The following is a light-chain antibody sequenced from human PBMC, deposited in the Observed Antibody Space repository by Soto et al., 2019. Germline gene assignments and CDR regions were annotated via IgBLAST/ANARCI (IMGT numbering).Light chain of an antibody. Sequence: QPVLTQPPSVSGAPGQRVTLSCTGSSSNIGAGYDVHWYQQLPGRAPKLLIYGNTKRPSGVPDRFSGSKSGTSASLAITGLQAEDEGDYYCLSLDSSLSVVFGGGTKLTV. V-gene: IGLV1-40*01. CDR2: GNT. J-gene: IGLJ2*01. CDR1: SSNIGAGYD. CDR3: LSLDSSLSVV.